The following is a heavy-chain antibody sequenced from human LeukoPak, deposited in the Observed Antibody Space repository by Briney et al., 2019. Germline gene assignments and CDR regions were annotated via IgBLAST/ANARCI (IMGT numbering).Heavy chain of an antibody. V-gene: IGHV4-39*07. J-gene: IGHJ3*02. CDR3: ARDHNYDSSGYYYSDAFDI. CDR1: GDSFTSVTDY. Sequence: SETLSLTCTVSGDSFTSVTDYWAWIRQPPGKGLEWIASGDYSGGTYYNPSLESRVAISADMSKNQISLKLTSVTGADTAVYYCARDHNYDSSGYYYSDAFDIWGQGTMVTVSS. CDR2: GDYSGGT. D-gene: IGHD3-22*01.